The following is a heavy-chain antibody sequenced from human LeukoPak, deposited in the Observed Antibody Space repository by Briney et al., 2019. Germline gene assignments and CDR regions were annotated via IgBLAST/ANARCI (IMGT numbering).Heavy chain of an antibody. CDR2: IYYSGST. Sequence: PSETLSLTCTVSGGSISSSSYYWGWIRQPPGKGLEWIGSIYYSGSTYYNPSLKSRVTISVDTSKNQFSLKLSSVTAADTAVYYCASTMVRGVIGYWGQGTLVTVSS. CDR1: GGSISSSSYY. D-gene: IGHD3-10*01. J-gene: IGHJ4*02. CDR3: ASTMVRGVIGY. V-gene: IGHV4-39*07.